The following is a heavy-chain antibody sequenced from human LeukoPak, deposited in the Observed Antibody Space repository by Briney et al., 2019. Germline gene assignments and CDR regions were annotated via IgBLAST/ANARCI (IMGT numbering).Heavy chain of an antibody. CDR3: AKVARTYYDSSGYYLVS. CDR1: GFTFSSYA. Sequence: GWSLRLSCAASGFTFSSYAMSWVRQAPGKGLEWVSAISGSGGSTYYADSVKGRFTISRDNSKNTLYLQMNSLRAEDTAVYYCAKVARTYYDSSGYYLVSWGQGTLVTVSS. J-gene: IGHJ5*02. V-gene: IGHV3-23*01. D-gene: IGHD3-22*01. CDR2: ISGSGGST.